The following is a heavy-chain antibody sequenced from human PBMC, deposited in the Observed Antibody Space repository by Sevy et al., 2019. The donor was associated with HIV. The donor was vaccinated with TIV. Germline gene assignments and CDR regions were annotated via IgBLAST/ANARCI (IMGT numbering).Heavy chain of an antibody. CDR1: GYTFTGYY. CDR3: ARGRGSPPYYYYYGMDV. CDR2: INPNSGGT. D-gene: IGHD3-16*01. Sequence: ASVKVSCKASGYTFTGYYMHWVRQAPGQGLEWMGWINPNSGGTNYAQKFQGRVTMTRDTSISTAYMELSRLRSDDTAVYYCARGRGSPPYYYYYGMDVWGPGTTVTVSS. V-gene: IGHV1-2*02. J-gene: IGHJ6*02.